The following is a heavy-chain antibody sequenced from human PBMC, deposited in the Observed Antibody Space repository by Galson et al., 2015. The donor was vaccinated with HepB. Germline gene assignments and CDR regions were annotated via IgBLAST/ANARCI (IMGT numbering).Heavy chain of an antibody. CDR1: GFTFSSYA. Sequence: SLRLSCAASGFTFSSYAMSWVRQAPGKGLEWVSAISGSGGSTYHADSVKGRFTISRDNSKNTLYLQMNSLRAEDTAVYYCAKDLYSYSSSWYYFDYWGQGTLVTVSS. CDR2: ISGSGGST. CDR3: AKDLYSYSSSWYYFDY. V-gene: IGHV3-23*01. D-gene: IGHD6-13*01. J-gene: IGHJ4*02.